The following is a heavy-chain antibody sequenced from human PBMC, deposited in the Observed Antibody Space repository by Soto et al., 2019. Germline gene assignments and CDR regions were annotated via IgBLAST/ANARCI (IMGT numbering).Heavy chain of an antibody. CDR2: IYYSGNT. J-gene: IGHJ5*02. V-gene: IGHV4-30-4*01. CDR3: ARDGVQSPAWFDP. CDR1: GGSISSGDYY. D-gene: IGHD3-3*01. Sequence: QVQLQESGPGLVKPSQTLSLTCTVSGGSISSGDYYWSWIRQPPGKGLEWIGYIYYSGNTYYNPPLKSRVTISVDPCENQFSLKVSSVTAADTAVYYWARDGVQSPAWFDPWGRGTLVTVSS.